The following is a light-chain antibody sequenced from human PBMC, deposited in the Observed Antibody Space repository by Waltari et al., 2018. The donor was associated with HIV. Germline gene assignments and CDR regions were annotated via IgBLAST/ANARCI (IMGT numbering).Light chain of an antibody. V-gene: IGKV2-28*01. CDR2: LGS. CDR3: MQALQTPLT. CDR1: PSLLHSNGYTY. Sequence: DIVMTQSPLSLPVTPGEPAAISCRSSPSLLHSNGYTYLDWYLQKPGQSPQLLIYLGSNRASGVPYRFSGSGSGTDCTLKISRVEAEDVGVYYCMQALQTPLTFGPGTKVDIK. J-gene: IGKJ3*01.